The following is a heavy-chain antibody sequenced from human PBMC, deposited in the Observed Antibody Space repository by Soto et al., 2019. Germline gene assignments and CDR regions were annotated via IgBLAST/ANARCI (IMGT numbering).Heavy chain of an antibody. CDR3: GRGGGHSDSSGYYFFQY. D-gene: IGHD3-22*01. CDR2: IYYSGST. J-gene: IGHJ4*02. Sequence: QVQLQESGPGLVKPSETLSLTCTVSGGSVSSSSYYWSWIRQPPGKGLEWIGYIYYSGSTNYNPSLKSRVTISVDRSKNQFSQKLSSVTAADTAVYYCGRGGGHSDSSGYYFFQYWGQGFLVTVSS. CDR1: GGSVSSSSYY. V-gene: IGHV4-61*01.